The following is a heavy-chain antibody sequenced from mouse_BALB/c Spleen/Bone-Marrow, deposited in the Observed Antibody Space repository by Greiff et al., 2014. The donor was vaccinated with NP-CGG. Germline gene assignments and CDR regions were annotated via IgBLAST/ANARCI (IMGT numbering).Heavy chain of an antibody. Sequence: VQLQQSGAELVRPGASVKMSCKASGYTFTSQGVNWVKQRPGQGLEWIGNIYPSESYTNYNYTFKDKATMTVDISSSPVYMQISSPQSDDSAVYYCTRGDGYYGGVPYWGQGTSLTVSS. CDR2: IYPSESYT. D-gene: IGHD2-3*01. J-gene: IGHJ2*02. CDR1: GYTFTSQG. V-gene: IGHV1S126*01. CDR3: TRGDGYYGGVPY.